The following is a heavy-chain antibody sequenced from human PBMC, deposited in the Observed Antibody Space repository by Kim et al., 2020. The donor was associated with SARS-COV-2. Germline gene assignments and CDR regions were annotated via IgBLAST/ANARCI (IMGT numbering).Heavy chain of an antibody. V-gene: IGHV3-53*01. J-gene: IGHJ4*02. CDR3: ARVRPDYRAFDY. D-gene: IGHD4-4*01. Sequence: YCAASVKGRFTISRDNSKNTLYLQMSSLRAEDTAVYYCARVRPDYRAFDYWGQGTLVTVSS.